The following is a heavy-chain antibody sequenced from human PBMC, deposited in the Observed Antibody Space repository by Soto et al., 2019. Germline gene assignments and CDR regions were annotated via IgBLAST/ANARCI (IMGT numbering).Heavy chain of an antibody. CDR1: GFSLSTSGVG. Sequence: QITLKESGPPLVKPTQTLTLTCTFSGFSLSTSGVGVGWIRQPPGKALEWLALIYWNDDKRYSPSLKSRLTITKDTSKNQVVLTMTNMDPVDTATYYCASYGDYARWFDPWGQGTLVTVSS. V-gene: IGHV2-5*01. J-gene: IGHJ5*02. D-gene: IGHD4-17*01. CDR3: ASYGDYARWFDP. CDR2: IYWNDDK.